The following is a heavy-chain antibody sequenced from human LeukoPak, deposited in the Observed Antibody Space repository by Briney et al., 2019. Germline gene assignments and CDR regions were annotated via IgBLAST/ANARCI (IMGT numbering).Heavy chain of an antibody. Sequence: SETLSLTCTVSGGSISSSSYYWGWIRQPPGKRLEWIGSIYYSGSTYYNPSLKSRVTISVDTSKNQFSLKLSSVTAADTAVYYCARRDGSGSYSLYYFDYWGQGTLVTVSS. D-gene: IGHD3-10*01. CDR3: ARRDGSGSYSLYYFDY. V-gene: IGHV4-39*01. CDR2: IYYSGST. J-gene: IGHJ4*02. CDR1: GGSISSSSYY.